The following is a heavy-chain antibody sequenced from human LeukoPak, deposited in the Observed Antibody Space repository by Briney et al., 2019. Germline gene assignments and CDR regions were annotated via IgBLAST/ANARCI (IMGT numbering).Heavy chain of an antibody. CDR3: ARDFSRLPTSGRFDS. Sequence: GGSLRLSCTASGFIFSSYWMSWVLQAPGKGLEWVANIKPNEGEKHSVDSVKGRFTISRDNAKNSLYLQMNSLRAEDTAVYYCARDFSRLPTSGRFDSWGQGTLVAVSS. V-gene: IGHV3-7*03. J-gene: IGHJ4*02. CDR2: IKPNEGEK. CDR1: GFIFSSYW. D-gene: IGHD6-25*01.